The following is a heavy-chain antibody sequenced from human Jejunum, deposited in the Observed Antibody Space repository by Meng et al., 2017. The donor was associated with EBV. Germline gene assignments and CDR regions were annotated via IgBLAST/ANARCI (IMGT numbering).Heavy chain of an antibody. CDR1: GFTVSSND. D-gene: IGHD1-14*01. V-gene: IGHV3-53*01. CDR2: IYSGGST. J-gene: IGHJ2*01. Sequence: ARLRESGVGLIQPGGSLSCSCAASGFTVSSNDMTWARQAPGKGLEWVLVIYSGGSTYYADSVKGRFTISRDNSKNTLYLQMNNLRAEDTAVYYCASLRNRGFDLWGRGTLVTVSS. CDR3: ASLRNRGFDL.